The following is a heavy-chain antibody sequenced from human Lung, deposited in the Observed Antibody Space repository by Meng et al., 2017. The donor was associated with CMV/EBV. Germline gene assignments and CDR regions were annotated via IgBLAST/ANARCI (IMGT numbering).Heavy chain of an antibody. CDR3: AKILVGASPDDAFDI. V-gene: IGHV3-30*02. Sequence: GSLRLSXAASGFTFRRYDMHWVRQAPGKGLGGVAFILYDGSIKYYADSVKGRFTISRDNSKNTVYLQMNSLRIEDTAMYYCAKILVGASPDDAFDIWGQGTMVTVSS. CDR1: GFTFRRYD. J-gene: IGHJ3*02. D-gene: IGHD1-26*01. CDR2: ILYDGSIK.